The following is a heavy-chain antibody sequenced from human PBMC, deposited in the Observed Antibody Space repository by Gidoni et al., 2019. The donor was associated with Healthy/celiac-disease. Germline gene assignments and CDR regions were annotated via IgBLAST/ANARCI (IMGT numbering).Heavy chain of an antibody. CDR1: GFTFSSYS. Sequence: EVQLVESGGGLVKPGGSLRLSCAASGFTFSSYSMNWVRQAPGKGLEWVSSISSSSSYIYYADSVKGRFTISRDNAKNSLYLQMNSLRAEDTAVYYCARKVRIVGATYFDYWGQGTLVTVSS. CDR3: ARKVRIVGATYFDY. V-gene: IGHV3-21*01. D-gene: IGHD1-26*01. J-gene: IGHJ4*02. CDR2: ISSSSSYI.